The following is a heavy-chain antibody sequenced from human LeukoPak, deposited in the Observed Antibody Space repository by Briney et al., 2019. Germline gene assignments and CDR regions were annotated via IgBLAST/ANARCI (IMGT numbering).Heavy chain of an antibody. CDR2: IIPIFGTA. J-gene: IGHJ2*01. Sequence: SVKVSCKASGGTFSSYAISWVRQAPGQGLGWMGGIIPIFGTANYAQKFQGRVTITADESTSTAYMELSSQRSEDTAVYYCARARVGSYGGNSYFDLWGRGTLVTVSS. V-gene: IGHV1-69*13. CDR1: GGTFSSYA. CDR3: ARARVGSYGGNSYFDL. D-gene: IGHD4-23*01.